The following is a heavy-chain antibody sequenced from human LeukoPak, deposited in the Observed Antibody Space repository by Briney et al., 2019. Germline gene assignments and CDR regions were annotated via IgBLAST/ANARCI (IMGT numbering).Heavy chain of an antibody. D-gene: IGHD3-22*01. CDR2: IYYSGST. Sequence: SQTLSLTCTVSGGSISSGGYYWSWIRQHPGKGLEWIVYIYYSGSTYYNPSLKSRVTISVDRAKNQFSLKLSSVTAADTAVYYCASRKESSGYYYVRPTYYYYGMDVWGQGTTVTVSS. CDR3: ASRKESSGYYYVRPTYYYYGMDV. V-gene: IGHV4-31*03. J-gene: IGHJ6*02. CDR1: GGSISSGGYY.